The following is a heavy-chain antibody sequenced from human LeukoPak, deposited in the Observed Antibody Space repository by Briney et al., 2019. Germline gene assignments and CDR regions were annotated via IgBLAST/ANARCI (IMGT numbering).Heavy chain of an antibody. CDR3: ARETSYYDFWSGYSYMRYYYMDV. Sequence: SETLSLTCTVSGGSISSHYWSWIRQPPGKGLEWIGYIYYSGSTNYNPSLKSRVTISVDTSKNQFSLKLSSVTAADTAVYYCARETSYYDFWSGYSYMRYYYMDVWGKGTTVTVSS. J-gene: IGHJ6*03. CDR1: GGSISSHY. D-gene: IGHD3-3*01. CDR2: IYYSGST. V-gene: IGHV4-59*11.